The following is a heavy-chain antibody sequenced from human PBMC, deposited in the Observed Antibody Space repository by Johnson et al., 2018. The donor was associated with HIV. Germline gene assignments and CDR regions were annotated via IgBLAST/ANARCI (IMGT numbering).Heavy chain of an antibody. V-gene: IGHV3-30*04. CDR3: AREIPYDYVWGSYRPGAFDI. D-gene: IGHD3-16*02. Sequence: QVQLVESGGGVVQPGRSLRLSCAASGFSFSNYAMHWVRQAPGKGLEWVAVISYDGSNKYYADSVKGRFTISRDNSKNSLYLQMNSLRAEDTALYYCAREIPYDYVWGSYRPGAFDIWGQGTMVTVSS. CDR1: GFSFSNYA. J-gene: IGHJ3*02. CDR2: ISYDGSNK.